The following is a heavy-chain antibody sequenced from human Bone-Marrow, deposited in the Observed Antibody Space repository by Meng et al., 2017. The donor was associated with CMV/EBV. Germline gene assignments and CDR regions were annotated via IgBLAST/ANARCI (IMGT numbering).Heavy chain of an antibody. CDR3: ARGGRIVGATSLFDY. CDR2: INHSGST. V-gene: IGHV4-34*01. J-gene: IGHJ4*02. CDR1: GGSFSGYY. D-gene: IGHD1-26*01. Sequence: VYGGSFSGYYWSWIRQPPGKGLEWIGEINHSGSTNYNPSPKSRVTISVDTSKNQFSLKLNSVTAADTAVYYCARGGRIVGATSLFDYWGQGTLVTVSS.